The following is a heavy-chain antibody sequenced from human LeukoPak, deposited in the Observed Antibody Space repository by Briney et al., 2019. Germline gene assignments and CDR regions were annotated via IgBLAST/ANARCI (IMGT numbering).Heavy chain of an antibody. Sequence: SETLSLTCTVSGGSISSGSYYWTWIRQPPGKGLEWIGYIYYSGGTNYNPSLKSRVTMSVDTSKKHFSLKLSSVTAADTAVYYCASHYSSSWDQPFDYWGQGTLVTVSS. CDR1: GGSISSGSYY. V-gene: IGHV4-61*03. CDR3: ASHYSSSWDQPFDY. J-gene: IGHJ4*02. D-gene: IGHD6-13*01. CDR2: IYYSGGT.